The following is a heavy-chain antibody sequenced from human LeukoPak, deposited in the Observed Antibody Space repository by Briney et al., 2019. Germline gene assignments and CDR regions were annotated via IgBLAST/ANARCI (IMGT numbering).Heavy chain of an antibody. CDR3: AREASSGSIRNAFDI. V-gene: IGHV4-59*01. CDR2: IYYSGST. Sequence: PSETLSLTCTVSGGSNSNYYWSWIRQPPGKGLEWIGYIYYSGSTKYNPSLKSRVTISVDTSKNQFSLRLSSVTAADTAVYYCAREASSGSIRNAFDIWGQGTMVTVSS. D-gene: IGHD3-22*01. CDR1: GGSNSNYY. J-gene: IGHJ3*02.